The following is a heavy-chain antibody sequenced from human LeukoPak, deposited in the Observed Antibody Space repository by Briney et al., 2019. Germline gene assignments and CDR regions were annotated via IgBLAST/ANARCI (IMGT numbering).Heavy chain of an antibody. CDR2: INSGGSNT. CDR3: ARDGGDSYYYESGPFDI. D-gene: IGHD3-22*01. V-gene: IGHV3-74*01. Sequence: GSLRLSCAASGFTFSSYWMHWVCQAPGKGLVWVSRINSGGSNTIYADSVKGRFTISRDNAKNTLYLQMNSLRAEDTAVYYCARDGGDSYYYESGPFDIWGQGTMVTVSS. J-gene: IGHJ3*02. CDR1: GFTFSSYW.